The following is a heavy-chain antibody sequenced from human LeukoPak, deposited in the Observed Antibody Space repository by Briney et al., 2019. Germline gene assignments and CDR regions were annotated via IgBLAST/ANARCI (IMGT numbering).Heavy chain of an antibody. Sequence: GGSLRLSCAPSGFTFSRHGMHWVRQAPGKGLEWVAIISNDGSRKYYAHSVEGRFTISRDNSKNTLYLQMNSLRAEDTAVYYCAKGLPLGKYYDILTGYYNDDYWGQGTLVTVSS. CDR2: ISNDGSRK. CDR1: GFTFSRHG. CDR3: AKGLPLGKYYDILTGYYNDDY. V-gene: IGHV3-30*18. D-gene: IGHD3-9*01. J-gene: IGHJ4*02.